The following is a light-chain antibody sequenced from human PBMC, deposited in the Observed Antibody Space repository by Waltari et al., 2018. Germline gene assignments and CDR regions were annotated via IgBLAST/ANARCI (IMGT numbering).Light chain of an antibody. CDR1: QDIDDD. CDR3: LQHDNFLRDT. Sequence: ETTLTHSPAFMSATLGDKVNISSKASQDIDDDMNWYQQKPGEAAIFIIQGASTLVPGIPPRFSGSGYGTDFNLTMNNIEFEDEAYYVCLQHDNFLRDTFGQETKLEIK. V-gene: IGKV5-2*01. J-gene: IGKJ2*01. CDR2: GAS.